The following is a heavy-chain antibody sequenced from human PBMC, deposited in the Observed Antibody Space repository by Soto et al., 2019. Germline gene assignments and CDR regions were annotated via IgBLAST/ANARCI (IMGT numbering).Heavy chain of an antibody. D-gene: IGHD4-17*01. Sequence: SETLSLTCAVNGGSRSGYQWTWIRQTPGKGLEWIGGIYDSGSTYYNPSLKSRVTISVDTSKNQFSLKLSSVTAADTAVYYCARHDYGDYVGYWGQGTLVTVSS. J-gene: IGHJ4*02. CDR3: ARHDYGDYVGY. CDR1: GGSRSGYQ. V-gene: IGHV4-34*01. CDR2: IYDSGST.